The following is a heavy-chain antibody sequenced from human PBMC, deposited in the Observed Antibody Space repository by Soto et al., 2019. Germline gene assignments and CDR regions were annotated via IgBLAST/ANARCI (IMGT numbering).Heavy chain of an antibody. Sequence: PEETLSLTCTVSGGSISNYYWTWIRQPPGKGLEWIGYIYYSGSTKYNPSLKSRVTISVDTSKSQFSLKLSSVTAADTAVYYCARTNPFLYYDSPNYYYFDYWGQGALVTVSS. CDR1: GGSISNYY. J-gene: IGHJ4*02. V-gene: IGHV4-59*01. CDR2: IYYSGST. CDR3: ARTNPFLYYDSPNYYYFDY. D-gene: IGHD3-22*01.